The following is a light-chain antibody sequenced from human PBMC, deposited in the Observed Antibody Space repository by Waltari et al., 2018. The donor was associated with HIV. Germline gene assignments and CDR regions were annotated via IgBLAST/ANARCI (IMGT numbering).Light chain of an antibody. Sequence: EIVLTQSPATLSLSPVERATLSCMASQSVGNYLAWYHQQPGQAPRLLRYGASSRATGIPARFSGSGSGTDFTLTISSLEPGDFGVYYCQQRSNWPISFGQGTRLEIK. V-gene: IGKV3-11*01. J-gene: IGKJ5*01. CDR2: GAS. CDR3: QQRSNWPIS. CDR1: QSVGNY.